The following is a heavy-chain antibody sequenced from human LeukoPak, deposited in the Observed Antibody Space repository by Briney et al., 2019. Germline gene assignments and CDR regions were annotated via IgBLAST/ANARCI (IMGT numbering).Heavy chain of an antibody. D-gene: IGHD5-12*01. V-gene: IGHV1-46*01. CDR3: ARGAPTTRIGAGRFDY. CDR1: GYSLTNYY. Sequence: ASVTVSFKAFGYSLTNYYVHWVRQAPGQGLEWMGEINPSGGSTSYAQKFQGRITVTRGTYTNTVYMDLSSLRSEDTATYYCARGAPTTRIGAGRFDYWGQGSLLTVAS. J-gene: IGHJ4*02. CDR2: INPSGGST.